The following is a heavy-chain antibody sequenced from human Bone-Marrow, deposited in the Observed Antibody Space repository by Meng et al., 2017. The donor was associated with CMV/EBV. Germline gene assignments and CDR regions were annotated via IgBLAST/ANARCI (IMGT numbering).Heavy chain of an antibody. CDR3: AKDLCGGDCYSYYYGMVV. D-gene: IGHD2-21*01. J-gene: IGHJ6*02. CDR2: IYSGGSST. V-gene: IGHV3-23*03. Sequence: GGSLRLSCAASGFTFSSYAMSWVRQAPGKGLEWVSVIYSGGSSTYYADSVKGRFTISRDNSKNTLYLQMNSLRAEDTAVYYCAKDLCGGDCYSYYYGMVVWGQGTMVTVSS. CDR1: GFTFSSYA.